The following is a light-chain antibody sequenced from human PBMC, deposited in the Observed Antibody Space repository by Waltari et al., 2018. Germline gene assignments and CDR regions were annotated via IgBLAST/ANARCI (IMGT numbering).Light chain of an antibody. CDR3: QQYSSSPIT. Sequence: DIVLTQSPDSLAVSLGERATIDCWSSQSLFFGASGKNYLAWYQQKPGQPAKVLIYWASTREGGVPERISGSGSGAHVTLTVDSLQAEDVAVYYCQQYSSSPITFGQGTRLEI. CDR1: QSLFFGASGKNY. CDR2: WAS. J-gene: IGKJ5*01. V-gene: IGKV4-1*01.